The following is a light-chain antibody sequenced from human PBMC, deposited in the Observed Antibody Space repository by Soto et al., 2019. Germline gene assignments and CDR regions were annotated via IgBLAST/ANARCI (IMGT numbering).Light chain of an antibody. Sequence: QSPSFLSASVGDRVTITCRASQGISSYLAWYQQKPGKAPKLLIYAASTLQSGVPSRSSGSGSGTEFTLTISSLQPEDFATYYCQQLNSYPRTFGQGTKVDIK. J-gene: IGKJ1*01. CDR1: QGISSY. CDR3: QQLNSYPRT. CDR2: AAS. V-gene: IGKV1-9*01.